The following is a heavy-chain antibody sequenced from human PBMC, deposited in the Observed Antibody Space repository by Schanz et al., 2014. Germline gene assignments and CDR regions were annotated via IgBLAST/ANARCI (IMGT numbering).Heavy chain of an antibody. CDR1: EVSLSDYA. D-gene: IGHD3-3*01. J-gene: IGHJ4*02. CDR3: AATTILAD. Sequence: QVQLVESGGGVVQPGRSLRLSCAASEVSLSDYAIHWVRQAPGKGLEWVAVISSGGSDKYYADRVKGRFTISRDNAKSSLYLQMNSLRDEDTAVYYCAATTILADWGQGTLVAVSS. V-gene: IGHV3-30*03. CDR2: ISSGGSDK.